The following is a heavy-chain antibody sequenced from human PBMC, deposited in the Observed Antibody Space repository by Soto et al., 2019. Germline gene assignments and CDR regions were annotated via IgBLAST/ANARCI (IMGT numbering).Heavy chain of an antibody. CDR3: GGLGYCSGGSCLREEY. D-gene: IGHD2-15*01. CDR2: IYHSGST. V-gene: IGHV4-4*02. CDR1: GGSISSSNW. Sequence: SETLSLACAVSGGSISSSNWWSWVRQPPGKGLEWIGEIYHSGSTNYNPSLKSRVTIAVDKSKNQFSLNLSSVTAADTAVYYCGGLGYCSGGSCLREEYLGQGTLVTVSS. J-gene: IGHJ4*02.